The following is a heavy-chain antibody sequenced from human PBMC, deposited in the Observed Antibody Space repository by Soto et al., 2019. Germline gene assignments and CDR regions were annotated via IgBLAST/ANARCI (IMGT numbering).Heavy chain of an antibody. J-gene: IGHJ6*03. D-gene: IGHD3-3*01. CDR3: ARGPTYYDFWSGYARYMDV. V-gene: IGHV1-8*01. CDR2: TNPNSGNT. CDR1: GYTFTSYD. Sequence: ASVKVSCKASGYTFTSYDINWVRQATGQGLEWMGWTNPNSGNTGYAQKFQGRVTMTRNTSISTAYMELSSLRSEDTAVYYCARGPTYYDFWSGYARYMDVWGKGTTVTVSS.